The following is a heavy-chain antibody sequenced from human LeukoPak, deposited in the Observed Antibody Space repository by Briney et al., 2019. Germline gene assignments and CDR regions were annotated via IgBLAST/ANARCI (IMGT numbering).Heavy chain of an antibody. V-gene: IGHV5-51*01. CDR3: ARRRGYTSSWYDY. CDR2: IYPGDSDI. Sequence: GESLKISCEAAGHSFTNYWIAWVRQMPGKGLEWMGIIYPGDSDIRYSPSFQGQVTISADKSISTAYLQWSSLKASDTAIYYCARRRGYTSSWYDYWGQGTLVTVSS. J-gene: IGHJ4*02. D-gene: IGHD6-13*01. CDR1: GHSFTNYW.